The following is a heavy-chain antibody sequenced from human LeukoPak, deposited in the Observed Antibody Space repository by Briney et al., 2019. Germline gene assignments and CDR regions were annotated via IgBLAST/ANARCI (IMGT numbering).Heavy chain of an antibody. V-gene: IGHV4-59*12. CDR3: ARRMVTYYYYYMDV. J-gene: IGHJ6*03. CDR2: IYYSGST. Sequence: SETLSLTCTVSGGSIGSYYWSWIRQPPGKGLEWIGYIYYSGSTNYNPSLKSRVTISVDTSKNQFSLKLSSVTAADTAVYYCARRMVTYYYYYMDVWGKGTTVTISS. D-gene: IGHD2-21*02. CDR1: GGSIGSYY.